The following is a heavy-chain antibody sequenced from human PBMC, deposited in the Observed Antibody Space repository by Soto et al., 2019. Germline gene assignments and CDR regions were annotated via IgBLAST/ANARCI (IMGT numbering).Heavy chain of an antibody. V-gene: IGHV4-59*01. D-gene: IGHD3-22*01. CDR1: GGSISSYY. J-gene: IGHJ1*01. CDR2: IYYSGST. Sequence: SETLSLTCTVSGGSISSYYWSWIRQPPGKGLEWIGYIYYSGSTNYNPSLKSRVTISVDTSKNQFSLKLSSVTAADTAVYYCARVNYYDSSGYYPGGYCQHWGQGTLVTVS. CDR3: ARVNYYDSSGYYPGGYCQH.